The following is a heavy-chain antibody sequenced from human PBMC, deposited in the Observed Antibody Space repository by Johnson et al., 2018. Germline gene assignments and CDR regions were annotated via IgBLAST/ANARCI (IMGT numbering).Heavy chain of an antibody. Sequence: VQLVQSGGGLVQPGGSLRLSCAASGFTFSSYSMNWVRQAPGKGLEWVSYISSSSSTIYYADSVKDRFTISRDNAKNSLYLQMNSLRDEDTAVYYCAGGSRSWSTVDPWGQGTLVTVSS. CDR1: GFTFSSYS. V-gene: IGHV3-48*02. J-gene: IGHJ5*02. D-gene: IGHD6-13*01. CDR3: AGGSRSWSTVDP. CDR2: ISSSSSTI.